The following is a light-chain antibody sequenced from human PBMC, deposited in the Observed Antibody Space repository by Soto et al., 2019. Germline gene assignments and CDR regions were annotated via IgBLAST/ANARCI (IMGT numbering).Light chain of an antibody. J-gene: IGKJ5*01. Sequence: DIQMTQSPSSLSASVGDRVTIACRTSQTVSIYLNWYRQKPGKAPELLIYAASYLQSGVPSRFSGSGSGTDFTPTISGLQHQDFGTYYGQQSYDSLPITFGQGTRLEIK. CDR2: AAS. CDR3: QQSYDSLPIT. V-gene: IGKV1-39*01. CDR1: QTVSIY.